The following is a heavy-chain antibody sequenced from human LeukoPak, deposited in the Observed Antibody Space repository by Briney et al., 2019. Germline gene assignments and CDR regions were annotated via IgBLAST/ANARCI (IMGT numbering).Heavy chain of an antibody. CDR2: IRSKANSYAT. CDR1: GFTFSGSA. CDR3: TRLSRDGYNFDY. D-gene: IGHD5-24*01. V-gene: IGHV3-73*01. J-gene: IGHJ4*02. Sequence: QSVGSLRLSCAASGFTFSGSAMHWVRQASGKGLEWVGRIRSKANSYATAYAASVKGRFTISRDDSKNTAYLQMNSLKTEDTAVYYCTRLSRDGYNFDYWGQGTLVTVSS.